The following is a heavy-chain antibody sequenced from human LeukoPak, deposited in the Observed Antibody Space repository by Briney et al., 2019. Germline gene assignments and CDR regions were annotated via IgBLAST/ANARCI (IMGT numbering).Heavy chain of an antibody. J-gene: IGHJ4*02. CDR3: ARGSLKYSSSWYVFDY. CDR2: IIPIFGTA. Sequence: SVTVSFKASGGTFISYAISWVRQAPGQGREGMGGIIPIFGTANYAQKFQGRVTITTDESTSTAYMELSSLRSEDTAVYYCARGSLKYSSSWYVFDYWGQGTLVTVSS. D-gene: IGHD6-13*01. V-gene: IGHV1-69*05. CDR1: GGTFISYA.